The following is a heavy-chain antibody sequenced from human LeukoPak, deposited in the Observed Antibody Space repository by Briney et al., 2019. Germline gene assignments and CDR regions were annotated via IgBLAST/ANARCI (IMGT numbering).Heavy chain of an antibody. V-gene: IGHV4-39*01. CDR3: ARTPTTVVTYYFDY. CDR1: GGSISSSSYY. CDR2: VYYSGTA. J-gene: IGHJ4*02. Sequence: SETLSLTCTVSGGSISSSSYYWGWIRQPPGKGLEWIASVYYSGTAYYNPSLGSRVTISVDTSKNQFSLKLSSVTAADTAVYYCARTPTTVVTYYFDYWGQGTLVTVSS. D-gene: IGHD4-23*01.